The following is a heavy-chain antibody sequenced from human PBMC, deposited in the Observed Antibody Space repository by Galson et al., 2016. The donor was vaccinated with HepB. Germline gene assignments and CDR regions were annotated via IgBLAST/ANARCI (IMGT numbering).Heavy chain of an antibody. CDR2: IFHSGTT. V-gene: IGHV4-4*02. D-gene: IGHD3-10*01. CDR3: ARNLWFGELSFDY. Sequence: SETLSLTCAVSIGSISSSNWWSWVRQPPGKGLEWIGEIFHSGTTSYNPSLKSRVTISVDKSKNQFSLKLSSVTAADTAIYYCARNLWFGELSFDYWGPGILVTVSS. CDR1: IGSISSSNW. J-gene: IGHJ4*02.